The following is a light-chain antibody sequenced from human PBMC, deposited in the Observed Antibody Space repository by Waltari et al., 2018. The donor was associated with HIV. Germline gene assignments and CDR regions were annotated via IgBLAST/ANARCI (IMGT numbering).Light chain of an antibody. J-gene: IGLJ3*02. V-gene: IGLV2-14*01. CDR3: MSYISSATPE. Sequence: SALTQPASVSGSPGQSIPISCPATRSALANFKSASWYQHHPGKAPKVIIYEVSNRPSGVSYRFSGSKSGHTASLTISGLQAEDEADYFCMSYISSATPEFGGGTKLTVL. CDR2: EVS. CDR1: RSALANFKS.